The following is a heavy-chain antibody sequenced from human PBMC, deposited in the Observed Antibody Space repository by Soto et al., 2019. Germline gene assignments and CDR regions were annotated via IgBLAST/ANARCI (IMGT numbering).Heavy chain of an antibody. D-gene: IGHD2-15*01. Sequence: GGSLRLSCAASGFTFTSHALPWVRQAPGKGLEWLAVISYHGTNQYYADSVKGRVTISRDNSNNTVFLQMDSLTPEDTAVYYCARDLGRGLGFCSGGGCYFDNWGQGALVTVSS. CDR1: GFTFTSHA. J-gene: IGHJ4*01. CDR2: ISYHGTNQ. CDR3: ARDLGRGLGFCSGGGCYFDN. V-gene: IGHV3-30-3*01.